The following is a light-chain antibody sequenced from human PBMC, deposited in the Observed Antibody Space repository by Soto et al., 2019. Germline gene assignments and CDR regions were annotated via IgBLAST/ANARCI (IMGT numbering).Light chain of an antibody. CDR2: GAS. J-gene: IGKJ3*01. Sequence: EVVLTQCPSTLSLSPGERATLSCRASQSVAANDGGWYQQKRGQAPRLLIYGASSRATGIPDRFSGSGSGTDFTLTISRLEPEDFSVYYCHQYGTAPLTFGPGTKWIS. CDR1: QSVAAND. V-gene: IGKV3-20*01. CDR3: HQYGTAPLT.